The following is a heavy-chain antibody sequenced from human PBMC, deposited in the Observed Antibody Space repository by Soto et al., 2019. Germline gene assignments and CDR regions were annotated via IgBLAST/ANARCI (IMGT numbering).Heavy chain of an antibody. J-gene: IGHJ4*02. CDR2: IYPADSDT. CDR3: ARRYIAAPATAFDL. D-gene: IGHD6-13*01. V-gene: IGHV5-51*01. CDR1: GYRFSTYW. Sequence: EVQLVQSGAEVKKPGESLKISCQGSGYRFSTYWIHWVRQLPGKGLESVGIIYPADSDTRYSPSFQGQVTISADKTISTASLQWSSLKASDTAMSFCARRYIAAPATAFDLWGQGTPVTVSS.